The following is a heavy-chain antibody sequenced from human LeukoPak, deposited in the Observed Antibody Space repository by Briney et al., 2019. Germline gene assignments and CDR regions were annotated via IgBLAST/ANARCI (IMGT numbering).Heavy chain of an antibody. V-gene: IGHV1-24*01. CDR1: GYTFTGYY. D-gene: IGHD6-19*01. CDR2: FDPEDGET. J-gene: IGHJ4*02. Sequence: ASVKVSCKASGYTFTGYYMHWVRQAPGKGLEWMGGFDPEDGETIYAQKFQGRVTMTEDTSTDTAYMELSSLRSEDTAVYYCAIQWLGTGEDYWGQGTLVTVSS. CDR3: AIQWLGTGEDY.